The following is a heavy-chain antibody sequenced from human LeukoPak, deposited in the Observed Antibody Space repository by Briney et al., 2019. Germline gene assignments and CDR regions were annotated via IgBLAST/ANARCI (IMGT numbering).Heavy chain of an antibody. V-gene: IGHV4-59*01. D-gene: IGHD1-26*01. CDR2: LYPSGST. J-gene: IGHJ4*02. CDR3: ARGGGPSGSHRRFDY. Sequence: SETLSLTCSVSGGSINSGYWSWIRQPPGKGLEWIGLLYPSGSTNYNPSLKSRVTISVDTSKNQFSLKLSSVTAADTAVYYCARGGGPSGSHRRFDYWGQGTLVTVSS. CDR1: GGSINSGY.